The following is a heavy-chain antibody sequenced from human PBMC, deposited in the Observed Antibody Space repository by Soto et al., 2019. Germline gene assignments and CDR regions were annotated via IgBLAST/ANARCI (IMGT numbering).Heavy chain of an antibody. CDR2: ISGSGSNT. CDR3: AHPYYSGSSYYGIVG. Sequence: EVQLLESGGGLIQPGGSLRLSCAASGFTFSSYVINWVRQAPGKGLEWVSSISGSGSNTYYADSVKGRFTISRDNSNDTLYLQMNCLRAEDTAIYYCAHPYYSGSSYYGIVGWGRGTTVTVSS. J-gene: IGHJ6*02. D-gene: IGHD3-10*01. V-gene: IGHV3-23*01. CDR1: GFTFSSYV.